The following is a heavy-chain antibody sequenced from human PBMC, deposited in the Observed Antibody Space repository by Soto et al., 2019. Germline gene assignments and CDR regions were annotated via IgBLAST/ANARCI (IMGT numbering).Heavy chain of an antibody. V-gene: IGHV1-69*01. CDR2: IIPIFGTA. CDR1: GGTFSSYA. D-gene: IGHD3-3*01. CDR3: ARGAIFGVVDRDYYYGMDV. J-gene: IGHJ6*02. Sequence: QVQLVQSGAEVKKPGSSVKVSCKASGGTFSSYAISWVRQAPGQGLEWMGGIIPIFGTANYAQKFQGRVTITADESKSTANMELSSLRSEDTAVYYCARGAIFGVVDRDYYYGMDVWGQGTTVTVSS.